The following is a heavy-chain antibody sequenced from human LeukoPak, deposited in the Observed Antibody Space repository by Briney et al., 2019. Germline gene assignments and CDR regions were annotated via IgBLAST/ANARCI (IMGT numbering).Heavy chain of an antibody. J-gene: IGHJ4*02. V-gene: IGHV3-23*01. CDR2: ISGSGGST. D-gene: IGHD3-10*01. CDR3: AKGRITMVRGVTD. CDR1: GFTFSSYA. Sequence: GGSLRLSCAASGFTFSSYAMSWVRQAPGKGLGWVSGISGSGGSTYYADSVKGLFTISRDNSKNTLYLEMNSLRAEDTAVYYCAKGRITMVRGVTDWGQGTLVSVSS.